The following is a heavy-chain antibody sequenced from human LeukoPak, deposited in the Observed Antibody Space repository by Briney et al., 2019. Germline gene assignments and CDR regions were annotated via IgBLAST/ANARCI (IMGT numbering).Heavy chain of an antibody. J-gene: IGHJ3*02. CDR2: ISSTSRYI. CDR3: ARPDKNSGYDLLCAFDI. V-gene: IGHV3-21*01. D-gene: IGHD5-12*01. Sequence: GGSLRLSCAASGFTFSSYSMNWVRQAPGKGLEWVSSISSTSRYIYYADSVKGRFTISRDNAKNSLYLQMNSLRAEDTAVYYCARPDKNSGYDLLCAFDIWGQGTMVTVSS. CDR1: GFTFSSYS.